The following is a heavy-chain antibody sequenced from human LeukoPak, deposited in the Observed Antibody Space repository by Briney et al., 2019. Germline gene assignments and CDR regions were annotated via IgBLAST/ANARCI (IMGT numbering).Heavy chain of an antibody. CDR2: INPNSGGR. CDR1: GYTFSGYY. CDR3: ARGYYDSSDYEYFQH. Sequence: ASVKVSCMAPGYTFSGYYLHCVRQAPGQGLERMGWINPNSGGRNSAQKFQGRVTMTRDTSIITAYMELSRLRSDDTAVYFCARGYYDSSDYEYFQHWGQGTLVTVSS. J-gene: IGHJ1*01. D-gene: IGHD3-22*01. V-gene: IGHV1-2*02.